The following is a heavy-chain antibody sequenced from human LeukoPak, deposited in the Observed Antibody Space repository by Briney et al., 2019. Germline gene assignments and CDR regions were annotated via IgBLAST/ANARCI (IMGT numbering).Heavy chain of an antibody. CDR3: ASPGIEDFSNWFDP. CDR1: GFIFSSYE. D-gene: IGHD6-13*01. V-gene: IGHV3-48*03. CDR2: ISSSGSTI. Sequence: PGGSLRLSCAASGFIFSSYEMNWVRQAPGKGLEWVSYISSSGSTIYYADSVKGRFTISRDNAKNSLYLQMNSLRAEDTAVYYCASPGIEDFSNWFDPWGQGTLVTVSS. J-gene: IGHJ5*02.